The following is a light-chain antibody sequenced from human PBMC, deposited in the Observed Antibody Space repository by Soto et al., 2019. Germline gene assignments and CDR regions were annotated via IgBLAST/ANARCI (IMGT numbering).Light chain of an antibody. CDR3: QQYNSYSRT. CDR2: KAS. V-gene: IGKV1-5*03. CDR1: QSISSW. Sequence: DIQMTQSPSTLSGSVGDRVTITFRASQSISSWLAWYQQKPGEAPKLLIYKASSLESGVPSRFSGSGSGTEFTLTISSLQPDDFATYYCQQYNSYSRTFGQGTKVDIK. J-gene: IGKJ1*01.